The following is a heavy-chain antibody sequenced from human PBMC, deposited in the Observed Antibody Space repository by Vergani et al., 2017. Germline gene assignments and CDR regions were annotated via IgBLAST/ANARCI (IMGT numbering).Heavy chain of an antibody. V-gene: IGHV3-21*01. CDR3: ARDSRIVVVMNKYYAFDI. Sequence: EVQLVESGGGLVKPGGSLRLSCAASGFTFSSYSMNWVRQAPGKGLEWVSSISSSSSYIYYADSVKGRFTISRDNAKNSLYLQMNSLRAEDTAVYYCARDSRIVVVMNKYYAFDIWGQGTMVTVSS. CDR1: GFTFSSYS. D-gene: IGHD3-22*01. CDR2: ISSSSSYI. J-gene: IGHJ3*02.